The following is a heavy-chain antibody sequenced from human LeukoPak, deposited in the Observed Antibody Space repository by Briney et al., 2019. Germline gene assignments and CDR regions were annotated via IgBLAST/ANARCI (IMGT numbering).Heavy chain of an antibody. CDR3: AREGVDTAMGTTFDY. CDR1: GGSISSGSYY. J-gene: IGHJ4*02. CDR2: IYTSGST. Sequence: SQTLSLTCTVSGGSISSGSYYWSWIRQPAGKGLEWIGRIYTSGSTNYNPSLKSRVTISVDTSKNQFSLKLSSVTAADTAVYYCAREGVDTAMGTTFDYWGQGTLVTVSS. V-gene: IGHV4-61*02. D-gene: IGHD5-18*01.